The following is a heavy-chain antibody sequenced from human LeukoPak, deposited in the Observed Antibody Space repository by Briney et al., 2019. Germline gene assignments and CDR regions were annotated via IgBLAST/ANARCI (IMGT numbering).Heavy chain of an antibody. Sequence: GVSVKVSCKASGGTFSIYAISWVRQAPGQGLEWMGGIIPIFGTANYAQKFQGRVTITADESTSTAYMELSSLRSEDTAVYYCARCHDSSGCYFDYWGQGTLVTVSS. CDR2: IIPIFGTA. J-gene: IGHJ4*02. D-gene: IGHD3-22*01. CDR1: GGTFSIYA. CDR3: ARCHDSSGCYFDY. V-gene: IGHV1-69*01.